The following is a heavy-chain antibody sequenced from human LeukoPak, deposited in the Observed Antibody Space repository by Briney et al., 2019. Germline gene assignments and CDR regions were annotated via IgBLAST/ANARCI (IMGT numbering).Heavy chain of an antibody. J-gene: IGHJ4*02. Sequence: GGSLRLSCAASGFTFDDYAMHWVRQAPGKGLEWVSGISWNSGSIGYADSVQGRFTISRDNAKNSLYLQMNSLRAEDTALYYCAKGANYDSSGYFTYWGQGTLVTVSS. CDR1: GFTFDDYA. D-gene: IGHD3-22*01. V-gene: IGHV3-9*01. CDR2: ISWNSGSI. CDR3: AKGANYDSSGYFTY.